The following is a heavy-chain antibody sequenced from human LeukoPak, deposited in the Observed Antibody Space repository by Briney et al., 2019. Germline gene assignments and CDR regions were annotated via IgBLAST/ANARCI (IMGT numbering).Heavy chain of an antibody. CDR1: GLSFSTYG. Sequence: PGGSLRLSCAASGLSFSTYGMHWVRQAPGKGLEWMAVIWYDGGNKYYADSVKGRFTISRDNSKSTLYLQMNSLRADDTAVHYCAKGTYFGELLIDYWGQGTLVTVSS. V-gene: IGHV3-33*06. D-gene: IGHD3-10*01. CDR3: AKGTYFGELLIDY. J-gene: IGHJ4*02. CDR2: IWYDGGNK.